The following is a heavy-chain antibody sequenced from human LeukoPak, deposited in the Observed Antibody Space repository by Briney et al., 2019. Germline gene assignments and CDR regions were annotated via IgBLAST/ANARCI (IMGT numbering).Heavy chain of an antibody. Sequence: PGGSLRLSCAASGFTFSDYYMSWIRQAPGKGLEWVSYISSSSSYTNYADSVKGRFTISRDNAKNSLYLQMNSLRAEDTAVYYCARDSGGAHLFDYWGQGTLVTVSS. D-gene: IGHD3-10*01. CDR3: ARDSGGAHLFDY. CDR2: ISSSSSYT. CDR1: GFTFSDYY. J-gene: IGHJ4*02. V-gene: IGHV3-11*06.